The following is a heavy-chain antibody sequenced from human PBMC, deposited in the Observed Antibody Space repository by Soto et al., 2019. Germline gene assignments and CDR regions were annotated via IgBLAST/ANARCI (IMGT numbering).Heavy chain of an antibody. V-gene: IGHV6-1*01. CDR1: GDSGSSNSAS. CDR3: ARVAGYSSRWYSLGAFDI. Sequence: RSLACGIAGDSGSSNSASWNWIRQSPSRGLEWLGRTYYRSKWYNDYAVSVKSRMTINPDTSKNQFSLQLNSVTPEDTAVYYCARVAGYSSRWYSLGAFDISGHGTMVTVS. D-gene: IGHD6-13*01. CDR2: TYYRSKWYN. J-gene: IGHJ3*02.